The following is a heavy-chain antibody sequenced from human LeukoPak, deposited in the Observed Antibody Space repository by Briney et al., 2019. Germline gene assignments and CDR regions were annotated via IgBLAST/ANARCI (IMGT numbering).Heavy chain of an antibody. V-gene: IGHV1-24*01. CDR3: ARGSGQWRLRY. Sequence: ASVKVSCKVSGYTLTELSMHWVRQAPGKGLEWMGGFDPEDGETIYAQKFQGRVTMTRNTSISTAYMELSSLRSEDTAVYYCARGSGQWRLRYWGQGTLVTVSS. CDR1: GYTLTELS. J-gene: IGHJ4*02. D-gene: IGHD6-19*01. CDR2: FDPEDGET.